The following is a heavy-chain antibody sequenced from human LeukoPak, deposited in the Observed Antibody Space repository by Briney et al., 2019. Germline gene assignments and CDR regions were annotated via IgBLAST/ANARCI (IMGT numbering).Heavy chain of an antibody. CDR2: IWYDGTNT. D-gene: IGHD6-13*01. CDR1: GFTFSSYG. Sequence: TGGSLRLSCAASGFTFSSYGMHWVRQAPGKGLEWVAVIWYDGTNTYYADSVKGRFTISRDNSKNTLYLQMNSLRAEDTAVYYCAREVGGSRAFDVWGQGTMVTVSS. J-gene: IGHJ3*01. CDR3: AREVGGSRAFDV. V-gene: IGHV3-33*01.